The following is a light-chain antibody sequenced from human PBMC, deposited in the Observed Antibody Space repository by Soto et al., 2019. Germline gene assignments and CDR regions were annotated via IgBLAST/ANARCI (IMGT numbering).Light chain of an antibody. CDR2: GTS. J-gene: IGKJ5*01. Sequence: EIVLAQSPGTLSLSPGERATLSCRASQRVDSTYLAWYQQKLGQPPRLLIHGTSSRASGIPHRFSGSGSGTDFTLTISRLESEDFAVYYCQYYGSSPPVTFGQGTRLEIK. CDR1: QRVDSTY. V-gene: IGKV3-20*01. CDR3: QYYGSSPPVT.